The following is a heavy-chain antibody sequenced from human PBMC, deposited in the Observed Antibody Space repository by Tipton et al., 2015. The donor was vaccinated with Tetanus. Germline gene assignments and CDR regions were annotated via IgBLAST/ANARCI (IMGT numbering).Heavy chain of an antibody. Sequence: TLSLTCAVSGESFSRHYWSWIRQPPGKGPEWIGDIFYSGNSIPNPSFRSRVTMSADTSRTLFSLTLMSVTAADTAVYFCARGLIDDFLGSRIYFDSWGPGTLVTVSS. V-gene: IGHV4-59*11. CDR1: GESFSRHY. J-gene: IGHJ4*02. D-gene: IGHD3-16*01. CDR2: IFYSGNS. CDR3: ARGLIDDFLGSRIYFDS.